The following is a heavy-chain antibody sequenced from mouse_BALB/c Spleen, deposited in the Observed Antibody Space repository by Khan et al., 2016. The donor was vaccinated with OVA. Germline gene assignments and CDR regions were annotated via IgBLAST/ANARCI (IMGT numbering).Heavy chain of an antibody. J-gene: IGHJ3*01. CDR2: ISSGDST. CDR1: GFTFSNHA. Sequence: EVELVESGGGLVKPGGSLKLSCAASGFTFSNHAMSWVRQSPEKRLEWVASISSGDSTYYPDSVKGRFTISRDNARNILYLQMSSLRSEDTAMYYCARDYWFAYWGQGTLVTVSA. V-gene: IGHV5-6-5*01. CDR3: ARDYWFAY.